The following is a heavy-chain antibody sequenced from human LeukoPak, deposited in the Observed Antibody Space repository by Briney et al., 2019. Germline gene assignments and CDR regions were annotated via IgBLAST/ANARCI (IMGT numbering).Heavy chain of an antibody. D-gene: IGHD2-2*01. CDR3: ARGPDDIVVVPLDY. Sequence: PSETLSLTCAVSGYSISSGYYWGWIRQPPGKGLEWIGSIYHSGSTYYNPSLKSRVTISVDTSKNQLSLKLSSVTAADTAVYYCARGPDDIVVVPLDYWGQGTLVTVSS. CDR2: IYHSGST. CDR1: GYSISSGYY. V-gene: IGHV4-38-2*01. J-gene: IGHJ4*02.